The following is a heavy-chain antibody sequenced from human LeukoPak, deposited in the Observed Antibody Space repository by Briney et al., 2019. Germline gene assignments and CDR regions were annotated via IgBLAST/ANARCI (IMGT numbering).Heavy chain of an antibody. CDR3: ARATMTLVEDY. J-gene: IGHJ4*02. CDR1: GYTFTGYY. Sequence: ASVKVSCKASGYTFTGYYMHWVRQAPGQGLEWVGRINPNSGGTNYAQKFQGRVTMTRDTSISTAYMELSRLRSDDTAVYYCARATMTLVEDYWGRGTLVTVSS. V-gene: IGHV1-2*06. CDR2: INPNSGGT. D-gene: IGHD3-22*01.